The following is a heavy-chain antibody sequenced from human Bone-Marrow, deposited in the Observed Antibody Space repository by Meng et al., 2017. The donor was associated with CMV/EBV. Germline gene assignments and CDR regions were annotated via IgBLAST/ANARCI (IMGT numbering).Heavy chain of an antibody. J-gene: IGHJ4*02. D-gene: IGHD1-26*01. CDR3: AKGRARYSGGYFGDY. V-gene: IGHV3-23*01. CDR2: ISGSGGNI. CDR1: GFTFVTSA. Sequence: GGSLRLSCTASGFTFVTSAMSWVRQAPGKGLEWVSSISGSGGNIYYSDSVKGRFTISRDNSRKTLFLQADSLRAEDTALYYCAKGRARYSGGYFGDYWGQGTLVTVSS.